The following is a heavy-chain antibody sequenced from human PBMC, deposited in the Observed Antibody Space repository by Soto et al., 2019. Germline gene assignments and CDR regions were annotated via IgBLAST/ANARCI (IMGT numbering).Heavy chain of an antibody. CDR2: IIPIFGTA. Sequence: QVQLVQSGAEVKKPGSSVKVSCKASGGTFSSYAISWVRQAPGQGLEWMGGIIPIFGTANYAQKFQGRVTITADKSTSRAYMELSSLRSEDTAVYYCAREGSGTTFGGYYYGMDVWGQGTTVTVSS. CDR3: AREGSGTTFGGYYYGMDV. J-gene: IGHJ6*02. D-gene: IGHD1-7*01. V-gene: IGHV1-69*06. CDR1: GGTFSSYA.